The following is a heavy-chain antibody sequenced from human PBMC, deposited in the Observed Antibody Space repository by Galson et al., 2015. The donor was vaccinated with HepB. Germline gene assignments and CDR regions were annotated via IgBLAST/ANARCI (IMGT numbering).Heavy chain of an antibody. CDR2: INAGNGNT. Sequence: SVKVSCKASGYTFTSYAMHWVRQAPEQRLEWMGWINAGNGNTKYSQKFQGRVTITRDTSASTAYMELSSLRSEDTAVYYCARQDLSLEQPPGDYWGQGTLVTVSS. V-gene: IGHV1-3*01. CDR3: ARQDLSLEQPPGDY. J-gene: IGHJ4*02. D-gene: IGHD3-3*01. CDR1: GYTFTSYA.